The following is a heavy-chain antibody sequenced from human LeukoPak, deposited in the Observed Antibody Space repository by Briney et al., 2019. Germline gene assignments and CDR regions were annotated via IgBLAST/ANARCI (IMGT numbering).Heavy chain of an antibody. D-gene: IGHD3-3*01. CDR2: ISYDGSNK. V-gene: IGHV3-30-3*01. CDR3: AKGDFWSGYYYYYGMDV. CDR1: GFTFSSYA. Sequence: GRSLRLSCAASGFTFSSYAMHWVRQAPGKGLEWVAVISYDGSNKYYADSVKGRFTISRDNSKNTLYLQMNSLRAEDTAVYYCAKGDFWSGYYYYYGMDVWGQGTTVTVSS. J-gene: IGHJ6*02.